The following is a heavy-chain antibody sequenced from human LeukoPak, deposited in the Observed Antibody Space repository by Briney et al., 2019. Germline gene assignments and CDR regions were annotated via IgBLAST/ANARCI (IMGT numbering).Heavy chain of an antibody. V-gene: IGHV1-18*01. J-gene: IGHJ3*02. CDR3: ARVYHDSSGYYYFRAFDI. D-gene: IGHD3-22*01. CDR1: GYTFTSYG. CDR2: ISAYNGNT. Sequence: ASVKVSCKASGYTFTSYGISWVRQAPGQGLERMGWISAYNGNTNYAQKLQGRVTMTTDTSTSTAYMELRSLRSDDTAVYYCARVYHDSSGYYYFRAFDIWGQGTMVTVSS.